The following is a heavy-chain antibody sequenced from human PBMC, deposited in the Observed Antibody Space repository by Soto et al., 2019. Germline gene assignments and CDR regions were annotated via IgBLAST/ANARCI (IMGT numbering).Heavy chain of an antibody. CDR2: VSYDASNT. D-gene: IGHD1-26*01. Sequence: QVQLVESGGGVVQPGRSLRLSCAASGFTFSSYAVHWVRQSPGKGLEWVAFVSYDASNTYYADSVKGRFTISRANSQTTLYLQRISRRAADTAVYYCERQDEAGATFDYWGQGTLVTVSS. V-gene: IGHV3-30-3*01. CDR1: GFTFSSYA. CDR3: ERQDEAGATFDY. J-gene: IGHJ4*02.